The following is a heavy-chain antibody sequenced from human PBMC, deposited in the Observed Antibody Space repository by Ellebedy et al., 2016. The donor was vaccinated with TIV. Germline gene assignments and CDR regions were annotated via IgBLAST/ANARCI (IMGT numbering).Heavy chain of an antibody. CDR1: GYTFTSYY. D-gene: IGHD2-2*02. CDR2: INPSGGST. J-gene: IGHJ4*02. Sequence: ASVKVSXKASGYTFTSYYMHWVRQAPGQGLEWMGIINPSGGSTSYAQKFQGRVTMTRDTSTSTVYMELSSLRSEDTAVYYCARGLIPFSPESYFDYWGQGTLVTVSS. CDR3: ARGLIPFSPESYFDY. V-gene: IGHV1-46*01.